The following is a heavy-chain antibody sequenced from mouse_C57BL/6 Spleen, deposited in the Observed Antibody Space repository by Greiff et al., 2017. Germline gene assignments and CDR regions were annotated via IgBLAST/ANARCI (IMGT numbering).Heavy chain of an antibody. CDR3: VRQKTHYSNYEDYFDY. CDR2: IRSKSNNYAT. V-gene: IGHV10-1*01. D-gene: IGHD2-5*01. Sequence: EVHLVESGGGLVQPKGSLKLSCAASGFSFNTYAMNWVRQAPGKGLEWVARIRSKSNNYATYYADSVKDSFTISRDDSESMRYLQMNNLKTEDTAMYYCVRQKTHYSNYEDYFDYWGQGTTLTVSS. CDR1: GFSFNTYA. J-gene: IGHJ2*01.